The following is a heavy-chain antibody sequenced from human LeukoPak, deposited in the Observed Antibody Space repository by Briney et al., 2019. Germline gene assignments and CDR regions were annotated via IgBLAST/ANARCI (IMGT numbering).Heavy chain of an antibody. CDR1: GGTFSSYA. D-gene: IGHD4-17*01. CDR3: AREMGRYDYGDYHAFDI. V-gene: IGHV1-69*06. CDR2: IIPIFGTA. Sequence: ASVKVSCKASGGTFSSYAISWVRQAPGQGLEWMGGIIPIFGTANYAQKFQGRVTITADKSTSTAYMELSSLRSEDTAVYYCAREMGRYDYGDYHAFDIWGQGTMVTVSS. J-gene: IGHJ3*02.